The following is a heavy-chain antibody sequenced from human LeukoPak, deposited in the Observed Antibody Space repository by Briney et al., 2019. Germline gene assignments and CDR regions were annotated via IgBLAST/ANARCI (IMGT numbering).Heavy chain of an antibody. Sequence: PGGSLRLSCAASGFTFSSYGMHWVRQAPGKGLEWVAVISYDGSNKYYADSVKGRFTISRDNSKNTLYLQMNSLRAEDTAVYYCAREQSYYVIYYYYYYMDVWGKGTTVTVSS. V-gene: IGHV3-30*03. CDR3: AREQSYYVIYYYYYYMDV. CDR1: GFTFSSYG. D-gene: IGHD1-26*01. J-gene: IGHJ6*03. CDR2: ISYDGSNK.